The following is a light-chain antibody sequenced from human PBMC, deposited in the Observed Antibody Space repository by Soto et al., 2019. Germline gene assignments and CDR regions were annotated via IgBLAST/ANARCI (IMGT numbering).Light chain of an antibody. CDR1: SSDVGGYNY. Sequence: QSALAQPPSASGSPGQSVTISCTGTSSDVGGYNYVSWYQQHPGKAPKLMIYDVSKRPSGVPDRFSGSKSGNTASLTVSGLQAEEEADYYCSSYAGNNIHYVFGTGTKVTVL. V-gene: IGLV2-8*01. CDR3: SSYAGNNIHYV. CDR2: DVS. J-gene: IGLJ1*01.